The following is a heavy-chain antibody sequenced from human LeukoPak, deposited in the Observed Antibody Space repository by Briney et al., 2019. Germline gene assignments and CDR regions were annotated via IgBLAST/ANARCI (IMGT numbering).Heavy chain of an antibody. CDR1: GGSISSSSYY. CDR2: IYYSGST. J-gene: IGHJ4*02. D-gene: IGHD2-2*01. CDR3: AGYRKRTSCLDY. V-gene: IGHV4-39*01. Sequence: SETLSLTCTVSGGSISSSSYYWGWIRQPPGKGLEWIGSIYYSGSTYYNPSLKSRVTISVDTSKNQFSLKLSSVTAADTAVYYCAGYRKRTSCLDYWGQGTLVTVSS.